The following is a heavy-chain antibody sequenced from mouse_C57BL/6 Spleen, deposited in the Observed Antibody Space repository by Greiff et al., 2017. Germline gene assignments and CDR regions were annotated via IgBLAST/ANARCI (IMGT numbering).Heavy chain of an antibody. CDR2: ISYDGSN. J-gene: IGHJ3*01. D-gene: IGHD1-1*01. Sequence: EVKLQESGPGLVKPSQSLSLTCSVTGYSITSCYYWNWIRQFPGNKLEWMGYISYDGSNNYNPSLKNRISITRDTSKNQFFLKLNSVTTEDTASYYCASAYYGWFAYWGQGTLVTVSA. CDR3: ASAYYGWFAY. CDR1: GYSITSCYY. V-gene: IGHV3-6*01.